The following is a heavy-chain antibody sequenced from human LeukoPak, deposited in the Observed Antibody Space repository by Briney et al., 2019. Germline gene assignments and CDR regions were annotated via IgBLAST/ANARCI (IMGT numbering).Heavy chain of an antibody. CDR1: GFTVSSNY. D-gene: IGHD3-16*01. CDR2: IYSGGST. CDR3: AKDLDGWMGAPITFDY. J-gene: IGHJ4*02. Sequence: PGGSLRLSCAASGFTVSSNYMSWVRQAPGRGLEWVSDIYSGGSTYYADSVKGRVTISRDNSKNTLYLQMNSLRAEDTAVYYCAKDLDGWMGAPITFDYWGQGTLVTVSS. V-gene: IGHV3-53*01.